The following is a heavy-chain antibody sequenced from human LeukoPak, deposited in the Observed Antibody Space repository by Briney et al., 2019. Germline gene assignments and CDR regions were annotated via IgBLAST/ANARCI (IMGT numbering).Heavy chain of an antibody. J-gene: IGHJ4*02. V-gene: IGHV3-15*01. Sequence: SGGSLRLSCAASGLSISNDWMSWVRQAPGKGLEWVARAKSKSAGETTDYAAPVKGRFTISRDDSKNTLYLQMNSLKTEDTAVYYCTLIQGWGSGSYYRDFWGQGTLSPSPQ. CDR1: GLSISNDW. CDR3: TLIQGWGSGSYYRDF. CDR2: AKSKSAGETT. D-gene: IGHD3-10*01.